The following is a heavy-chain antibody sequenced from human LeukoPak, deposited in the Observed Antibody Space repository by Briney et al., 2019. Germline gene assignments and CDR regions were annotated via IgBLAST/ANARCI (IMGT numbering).Heavy chain of an antibody. CDR3: AKVNGCYDFWSGQRCPFDY. CDR2: ISGSGGST. D-gene: IGHD3-3*01. J-gene: IGHJ4*02. V-gene: IGHV3-23*01. Sequence: GGSLRLSCAASGCTFSSYAMSWVRQAPGKGLEWVSAISGSGGSTYYADSVMGRFTISRDNSKNTLYLQMNSLRAEDTAVYYCAKVNGCYDFWSGQRCPFDYWGQGTLVTVSS. CDR1: GCTFSSYA.